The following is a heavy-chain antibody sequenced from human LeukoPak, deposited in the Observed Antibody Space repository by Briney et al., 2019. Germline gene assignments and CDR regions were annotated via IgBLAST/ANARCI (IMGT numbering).Heavy chain of an antibody. J-gene: IGHJ5*02. CDR3: ARYFRSSDSGFDP. V-gene: IGHV4-30-2*01. CDR2: IYHSGST. D-gene: IGHD3-3*01. CDR1: GGSISSGGYS. Sequence: SQTLSLTCAVSGGSISSGGYSWSWIRQPPGKGLEWIGYIYHSGSTYYNPSLKSRVTISVDRSKNQFSLKLSSVTAADTAVYYCARYFRSSDSGFDPWGQGTLVTVSS.